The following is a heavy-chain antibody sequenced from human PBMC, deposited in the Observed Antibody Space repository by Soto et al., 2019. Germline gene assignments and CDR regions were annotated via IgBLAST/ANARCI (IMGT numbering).Heavy chain of an antibody. D-gene: IGHD5-18*01. CDR3: ARRYGSCFDY. Sequence: QVQLQESGPGLVKPSETLSLTCTVSGGSISSYYWSWIRQPPGKGLEWIGYIYYSWSTNDNPSLKRRVTISVDTSKNQSTLKLSSVTAADTAVYSCARRYGSCFDYWGQGTLVTVSS. CDR2: IYYSWST. CDR1: GGSISSYY. V-gene: IGHV4-59*08. J-gene: IGHJ4*02.